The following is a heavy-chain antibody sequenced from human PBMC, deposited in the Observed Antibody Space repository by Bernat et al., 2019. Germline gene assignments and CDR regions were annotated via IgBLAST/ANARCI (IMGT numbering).Heavy chain of an antibody. Sequence: EVQLVQSGAEVKKPGESLKISCKGSGYSFTSYWIGWVRQMPGKGLEWMGIIYPGDSDTRYSPSFQDEVAISADKSISNANLQWSSLKASDTAMYYCARRDGDPVVYFDLWGRGTLVTVSS. D-gene: IGHD4-17*01. V-gene: IGHV5-51*01. CDR1: GYSFTSYW. CDR3: ARRDGDPVVYFDL. J-gene: IGHJ2*01. CDR2: IYPGDSDT.